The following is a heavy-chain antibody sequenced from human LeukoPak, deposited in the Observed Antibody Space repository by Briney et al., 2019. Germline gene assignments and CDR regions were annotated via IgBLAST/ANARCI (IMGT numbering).Heavy chain of an antibody. CDR2: IYYSGSA. CDR3: ARIVPYNYGYIDY. Sequence: PSETLSLTCTVSGGSLSNYYWSWIRQPPGKGLEWIGYIYYSGSAKYNPSLKSRVTISIDTSKNQFSLKLSSVTAADTAMYYCARIVPYNYGYIDYWGQGALVTVSS. J-gene: IGHJ4*02. D-gene: IGHD5-18*01. V-gene: IGHV4-59*01. CDR1: GGSLSNYY.